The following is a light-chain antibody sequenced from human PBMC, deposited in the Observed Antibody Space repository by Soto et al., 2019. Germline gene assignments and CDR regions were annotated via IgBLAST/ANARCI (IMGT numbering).Light chain of an antibody. V-gene: IGKV1-39*01. CDR1: QSISRY. Sequence: DIQMTQSPSTLSASVGDRVTITCRASQSISRYLNWYQHRPGQAPKPLINAASNLRSGVTSRFSGSGSGTDFTLTITSLQPEDFAFYYCQQSYVTPPITFRQGTKVDIK. J-gene: IGKJ1*01. CDR3: QQSYVTPPIT. CDR2: AAS.